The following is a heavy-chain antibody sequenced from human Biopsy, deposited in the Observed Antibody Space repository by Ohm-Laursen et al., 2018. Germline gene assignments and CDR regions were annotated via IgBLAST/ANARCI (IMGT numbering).Heavy chain of an antibody. J-gene: IGHJ2*01. CDR3: ARDRGYYSDRTVPGYFDL. CDR1: GDSIRSYY. Sequence: TLSLTCTVSGDSIRSYYWSWIRQPPGKGLVWIGYVYYTGSTDYNPSLQSRVTISVDTSKNHFSLRLRSVTPADTAIYYCARDRGYYSDRTVPGYFDLWGRGTLVTVSS. D-gene: IGHD3-22*01. CDR2: VYYTGST. V-gene: IGHV4-59*01.